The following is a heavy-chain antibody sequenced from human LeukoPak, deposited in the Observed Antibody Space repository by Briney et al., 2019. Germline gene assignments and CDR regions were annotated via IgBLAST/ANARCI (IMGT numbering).Heavy chain of an antibody. Sequence: SQTLSLTCTVSGGSIGSGGYYWSWIRQHPGKGLEWIGYIYYSGSTYYNPSLKSRVTISVDTSKNQFSLKLSSVTAADTAVYYCARDRRTGTTSPKFDPWGQGTLVTVSS. CDR2: IYYSGST. CDR1: GGSIGSGGYY. D-gene: IGHD1-7*01. CDR3: ARDRRTGTTSPKFDP. J-gene: IGHJ5*02. V-gene: IGHV4-31*03.